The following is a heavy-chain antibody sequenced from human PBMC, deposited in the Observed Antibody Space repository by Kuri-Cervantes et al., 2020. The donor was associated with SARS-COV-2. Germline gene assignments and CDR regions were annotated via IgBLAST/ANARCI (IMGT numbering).Heavy chain of an antibody. D-gene: IGHD1-26*01. CDR2: ISGSGGST. Sequence: GGSLRLSCAASGFTFSDYYMSWVRQAPGKGLEWVSAISGSGGSTYYADFVKGRFTISRDNSKNTLYLQMNSLRAEETAVYYCAKGPVGATGAFDIWGQGTMVTVSS. CDR3: AKGPVGATGAFDI. CDR1: GFTFSDYY. V-gene: IGHV3-23*01. J-gene: IGHJ3*02.